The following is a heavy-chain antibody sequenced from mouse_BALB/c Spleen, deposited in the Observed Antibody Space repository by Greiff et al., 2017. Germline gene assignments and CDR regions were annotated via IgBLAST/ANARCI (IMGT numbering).Heavy chain of an antibody. CDR3: ARSLDYYAMDY. CDR2: ISSGSSTI. V-gene: IGHV5-17*02. J-gene: IGHJ4*01. D-gene: IGHD1-2*01. CDR1: GFTFSSFG. Sequence: EVKLMESGGGLVQPGGSRKLSCAASGFTFSSFGMHWVRQAPEKGLEWVAYISSGSSTIYYADTVKGRFTISRDNPKNTLFLQMTSLRSEDTAMYYCARSLDYYAMDYWGQGTSVTVSS.